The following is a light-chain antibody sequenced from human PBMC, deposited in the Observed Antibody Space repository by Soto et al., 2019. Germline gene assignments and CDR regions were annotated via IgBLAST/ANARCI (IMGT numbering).Light chain of an antibody. J-gene: IGKJ5*01. Sequence: EFVMRQLPSPLSVSLGEGATLSCRASQGIGDTLAWYQHKPGQSPRLLIYDTSTRAAAIPAMFRGSGPGSEFTLTISSLPSEDFAVCQCQQDNKWPPITSGQGTPTEI. CDR2: DTS. V-gene: IGKV3-15*01. CDR1: QGIGDT. CDR3: QQDNKWPPIT.